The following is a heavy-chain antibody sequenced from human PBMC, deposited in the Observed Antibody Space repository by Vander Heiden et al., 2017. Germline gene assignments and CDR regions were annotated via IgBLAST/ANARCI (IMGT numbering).Heavy chain of an antibody. V-gene: IGHV4-31*03. CDR3: ARGGYGGNLGFDP. CDR2: IYYSGST. CDR1: GGSISSGGYY. Sequence: QVQLQESGPGLVKPPQTLSLTCTVPGGSISSGGYYWSWIRQHPGKGLEWIGYIYYSGSTYYNPSLKSRVTISVDTSKNQFSLKLSSVTAADTAVYYCARGGYGGNLGFDPWGQGTLVTVSS. J-gene: IGHJ5*02. D-gene: IGHD2-21*02.